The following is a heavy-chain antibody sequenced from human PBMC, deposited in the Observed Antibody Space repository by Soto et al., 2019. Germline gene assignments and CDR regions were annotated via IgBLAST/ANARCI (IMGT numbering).Heavy chain of an antibody. V-gene: IGHV4-4*02. CDR1: GVSISSSSW. CDR3: AGGFGSGHYDY. Sequence: QVQLQQSGPGLVKPSGTLSLTCDVSGVSISSSSWWSWVRQPPGKGLEWVGEIYHSGSTNYNPSLKSRVTISVDKSKNQFSLRLTSVNAEDTAVYYCAGGFGSGHYDYWGQGSLVTVSS. CDR2: IYHSGST. D-gene: IGHD3-10*01. J-gene: IGHJ4*02.